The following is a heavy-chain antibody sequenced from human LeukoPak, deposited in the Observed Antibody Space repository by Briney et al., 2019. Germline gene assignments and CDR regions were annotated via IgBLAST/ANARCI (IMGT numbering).Heavy chain of an antibody. Sequence: GSPRLSCAASGFTFSSYAMSWVRQAPGKGLEWVSAISGSGGSTYYADSVKGRFTISRDNSKNTLYLQMNSLRAEDTAVYYCAKGDVLLWFGESTLASWGQGTLVTVS. CDR1: GFTFSSYA. V-gene: IGHV3-23*01. CDR3: AKGDVLLWFGESTLAS. D-gene: IGHD3-10*01. CDR2: ISGSGGST. J-gene: IGHJ4*02.